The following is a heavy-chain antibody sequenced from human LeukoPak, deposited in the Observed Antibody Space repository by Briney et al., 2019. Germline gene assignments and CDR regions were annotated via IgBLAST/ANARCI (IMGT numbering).Heavy chain of an antibody. Sequence: ASVKVSCKASGYTFTGYYMHWVRQAPGQGLEWMGWINPNSGGTSYAQKFQGRVTMTRDTSISTAYMELSRLRSDDTAVYYCARLLLWFGDPDANDYWGQGTLVTVSS. CDR2: INPNSGGT. V-gene: IGHV1-2*02. J-gene: IGHJ4*02. CDR1: GYTFTGYY. D-gene: IGHD3-10*01. CDR3: ARLLLWFGDPDANDY.